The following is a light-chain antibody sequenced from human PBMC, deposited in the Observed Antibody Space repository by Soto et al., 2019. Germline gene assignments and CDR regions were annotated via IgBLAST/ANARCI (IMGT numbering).Light chain of an antibody. Sequence: QSALTQPRSVSGSPGQSVTISCTGTSSDVGTYNFVSWYQQHPGKAPKFMIYDVTKRPSGVPDRFSGSKSGNTASLTISGLQAEDEADYYCCSYVGSYTSYLFGTGTKLTVL. CDR1: SSDVGTYNF. V-gene: IGLV2-11*01. J-gene: IGLJ1*01. CDR2: DVT. CDR3: CSYVGSYTSYL.